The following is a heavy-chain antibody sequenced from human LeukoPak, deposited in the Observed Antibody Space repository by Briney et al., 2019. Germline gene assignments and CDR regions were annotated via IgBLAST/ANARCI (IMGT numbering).Heavy chain of an antibody. CDR3: ARGLRYFDWLLCGAFDI. CDR2: ISSSGSTI. CDR1: GFTFSSYE. Sequence: GGSLRLSCAASGFTFSSYEMNWVRQAPGKGLEWVSYISSSGSTIYYADSVKGRFTISRDNAKNSLYLQMNSLRAEDTSVYYCARGLRYFDWLLCGAFDIWGQGTMVTVSS. J-gene: IGHJ3*02. D-gene: IGHD3-9*01. V-gene: IGHV3-48*03.